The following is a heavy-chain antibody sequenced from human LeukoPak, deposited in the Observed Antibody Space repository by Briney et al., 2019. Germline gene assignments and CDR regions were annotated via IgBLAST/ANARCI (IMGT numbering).Heavy chain of an antibody. CDR2: ISSSGSTI. CDR1: GFTFSSYE. CDR3: ARVGFGELSD. Sequence: GGSLRLSCAVSGFTFSSYEMNWVRQAPGKGLEWVSYISSSGSTIYYADSVKGRFTISRDNAKNSLYLQMNSLRAEDTAVYYCARVGFGELSDWGQGTLVTVSS. V-gene: IGHV3-48*03. D-gene: IGHD3-10*01. J-gene: IGHJ4*02.